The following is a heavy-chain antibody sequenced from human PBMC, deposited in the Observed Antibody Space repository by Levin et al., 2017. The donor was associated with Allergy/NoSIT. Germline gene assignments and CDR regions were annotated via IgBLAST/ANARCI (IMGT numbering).Heavy chain of an antibody. CDR3: ARVGHYGDYYDY. CDR1: GYTFSSIG. D-gene: IGHD4-17*01. J-gene: IGHJ4*02. V-gene: IGHV1-18*01. Sequence: GESLKISCKASGYTFSSIGISWVRQAPGQGLEWMGWISAYNGNTKYAQKLQGRVSMTTDTSTSTAYMELRSLRSDDTAVYYCARVGHYGDYYDYWGQGTLVTVSS. CDR2: ISAYNGNT.